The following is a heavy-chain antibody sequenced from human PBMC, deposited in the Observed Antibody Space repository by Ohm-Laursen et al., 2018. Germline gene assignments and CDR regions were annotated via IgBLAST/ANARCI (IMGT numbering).Heavy chain of an antibody. J-gene: IGHJ5*02. CDR2: INSSGSNT. CDR3: AGGAVRSEGNGFDT. CDR1: GFTFSSSA. Sequence: SLRLSCSASGFTFSSSAMSWVRQAPGKGLEWVSPINSSGSNTYYTDSVKGRFTISRDNSKNTLYLQMSSLSAEDTAVYYCAGGAVRSEGNGFDTWGQGTMVTVSS. D-gene: IGHD2-8*01. V-gene: IGHV3-23*05.